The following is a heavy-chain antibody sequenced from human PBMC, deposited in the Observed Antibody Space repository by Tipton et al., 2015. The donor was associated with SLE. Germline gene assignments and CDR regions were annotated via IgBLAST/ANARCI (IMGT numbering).Heavy chain of an antibody. V-gene: IGHV4-39*07. CDR1: GGSISSSNYY. J-gene: IGHJ4*02. CDR3: ARGYCSDGVCYGFGFFDY. Sequence: TLSLTCTVSGGSISSSNYYWGWVRQPPGKGLEWVGGVHYSGTTNDNPSLKSRVTLSVDTSKNQFSLRLNSVTAADTAVYFCARGYCSDGVCYGFGFFDYWGQGNLVTVSS. CDR2: VHYSGTT. D-gene: IGHD2-8*01.